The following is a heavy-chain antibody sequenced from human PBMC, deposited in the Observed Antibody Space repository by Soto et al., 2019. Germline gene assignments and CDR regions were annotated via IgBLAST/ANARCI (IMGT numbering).Heavy chain of an antibody. V-gene: IGHV5-51*01. D-gene: IGHD2-2*01. J-gene: IGHJ5*02. CDR3: AKMGGSCTTTSCSAWFDP. CDR1: AYIFSAYS. Sequence: GESLKISCKASAYIFSAYSIAWVRRTPGEGLEWVGIIYHGDSSIRYSPSFQGQLTISVHKSINTAYLQWGSLKASDTAMYYCAKMGGSCTTTSCSAWFDPWGQGTQVTVSS. CDR2: IYHGDSSI.